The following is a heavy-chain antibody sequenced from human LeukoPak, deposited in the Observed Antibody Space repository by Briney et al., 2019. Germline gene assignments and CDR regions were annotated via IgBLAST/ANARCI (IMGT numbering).Heavy chain of an antibody. D-gene: IGHD2-2*01. CDR2: VSHTGST. J-gene: IGHJ6*02. V-gene: IGHV4-61*01. CDR1: GGSVFSGSHY. CDR3: ARVEYQLLGRYYYYGLDV. Sequence: TLSLTCTVSGGSVFSGSHYWSWIRQPPGKGLEWIVYVSHTGSTNYNPSLKSRVTMLIDTSKNQFSLKLSSVTAADTAMYYCARVEYQLLGRYYYYGLDVWGQGTTVTVSS.